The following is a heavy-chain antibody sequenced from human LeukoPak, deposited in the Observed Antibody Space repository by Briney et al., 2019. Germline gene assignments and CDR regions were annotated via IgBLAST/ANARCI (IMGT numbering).Heavy chain of an antibody. CDR3: ARETVTPDAFDI. Sequence: PGGSLRLSCAASGFTFRTYGMHWVRQAPGKGLEWVAVIWYDGSNKYYADSVKGRFTISRDNSKNTLYLQMNSLRAEGTAVYYCARETVTPDAFDIWGQGTMVTVSS. CDR2: IWYDGSNK. D-gene: IGHD4-17*01. V-gene: IGHV3-33*01. CDR1: GFTFRTYG. J-gene: IGHJ3*02.